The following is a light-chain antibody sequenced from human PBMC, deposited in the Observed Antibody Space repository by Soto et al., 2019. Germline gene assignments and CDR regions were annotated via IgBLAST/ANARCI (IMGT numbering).Light chain of an antibody. V-gene: IGKV1-5*01. J-gene: IGKJ2*01. Sequence: QXTQSXSTXXXXVGXRXXXTXXAXXSISSWLAWYQQKPGKAPKLLIYDASSLESGVPSRFSGSGSGTEFTLTISSLQPDDFATYYCQQYNSYPYTFGQGTKLEIK. CDR3: QQYNSYPYT. CDR2: DAS. CDR1: XSISSW.